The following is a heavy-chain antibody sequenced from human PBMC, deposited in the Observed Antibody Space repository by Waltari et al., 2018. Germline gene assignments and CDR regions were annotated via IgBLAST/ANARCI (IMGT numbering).Heavy chain of an antibody. CDR3: VRGGGSRAY. CDR1: ISGFY. V-gene: IGHV4-4*07. CDR2: IHTSGIT. J-gene: IGHJ4*02. D-gene: IGHD2-15*01. Sequence: ISGFYRSWIRQSAEKGLDYIGHIHTSGITTYNPSLKSQLTLSRDTSKNQFYLDLTSLTDADTAVYYCVRGGGSRAYWGQGTLVTVSS.